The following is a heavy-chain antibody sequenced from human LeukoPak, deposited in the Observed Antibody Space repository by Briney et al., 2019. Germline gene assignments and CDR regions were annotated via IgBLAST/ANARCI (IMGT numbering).Heavy chain of an antibody. CDR3: ATEGRSTTPGY. J-gene: IGHJ4*02. V-gene: IGHV3-21*01. CDR1: GFTFSSYA. Sequence: GGSLRLSCGASGFTFSSYAMIWVRQAPGMGLEWVSSISSSRTSIYYADSVKGRFTISRDNAKNSLYLQMNSLRAEDTSVYYCATEGRSTTPGYWGQGTLVIVSS. CDR2: ISSSRTSI. D-gene: IGHD6-13*01.